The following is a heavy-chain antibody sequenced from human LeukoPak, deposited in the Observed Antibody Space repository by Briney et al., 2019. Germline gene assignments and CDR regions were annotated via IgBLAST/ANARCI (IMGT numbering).Heavy chain of an antibody. D-gene: IGHD6-19*01. CDR1: GGSISSYY. Sequence: SETLSLTCTVSGGSISSYYWSWIRQPAGKGLEWIGRIYTSGSTNYNPSLKSRVTMSVDTSKNQFSLKLSSVTAADTAVYYCARVSSEQWLVPDGPLDNWGQGTLVTVSS. CDR3: ARVSSEQWLVPDGPLDN. V-gene: IGHV4-4*07. J-gene: IGHJ4*02. CDR2: IYTSGST.